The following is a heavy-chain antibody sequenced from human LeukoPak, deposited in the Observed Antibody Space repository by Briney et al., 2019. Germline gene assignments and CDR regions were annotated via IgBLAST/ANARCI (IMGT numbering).Heavy chain of an antibody. V-gene: IGHV3-30*18. CDR2: ISYDGSNK. CDR3: AKDSGGYTYAFDY. CDR1: GFTFSSHG. Sequence: GRSLRLSCAASGFTFSSHGMHWVRQAPGKGLEWVAVISYDGSNKYYADSVKGRFTISRDNSKNTLYLQMNSLRGEDTAVYYCAKDSGGYTYAFDYWGQGTLVTVSS. J-gene: IGHJ4*02. D-gene: IGHD5-18*01.